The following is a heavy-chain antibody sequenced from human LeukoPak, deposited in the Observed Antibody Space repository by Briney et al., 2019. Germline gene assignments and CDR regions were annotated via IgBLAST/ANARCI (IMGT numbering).Heavy chain of an antibody. D-gene: IGHD3-10*01. CDR1: GFTFSSYW. V-gene: IGHV3-7*01. Sequence: GGSLRLSCAASGFTFSSYWMSWVRQAPGKGLEWVANIKQDGSEKYYVDSVKGRFTISRDNAKNSLYLQMSSLRAEDTAVYYCARVGITMVRGVYTPYYFDYWGQGALVTVSS. CDR3: ARVGITMVRGVYTPYYFDY. J-gene: IGHJ4*02. CDR2: IKQDGSEK.